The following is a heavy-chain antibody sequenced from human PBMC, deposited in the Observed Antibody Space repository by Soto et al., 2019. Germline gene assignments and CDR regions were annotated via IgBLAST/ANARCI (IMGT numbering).Heavy chain of an antibody. CDR2: ISGNGGST. CDR3: AKRPASIITFDY. Sequence: HPGGSLRLSCAASGFTFSNYAMSWVRRAPGKGLEWVSTISGNGGSTYYADSVKGRFTISRDNSKNMLFLQINSLRDDDSAVYYCAKRPASIITFDYWGRGTPVTVSS. D-gene: IGHD2-2*01. CDR1: GFTFSNYA. V-gene: IGHV3-23*01. J-gene: IGHJ4*02.